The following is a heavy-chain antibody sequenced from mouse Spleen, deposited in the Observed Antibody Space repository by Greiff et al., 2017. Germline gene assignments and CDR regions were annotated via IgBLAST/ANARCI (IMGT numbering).Heavy chain of an antibody. CDR2: IWGGGST. V-gene: IGHV2-6*01. D-gene: IGHD1-1*01. CDR1: GFSLTSYG. Sequence: VKLVESGPGLVAPSQSLSITCTVSGFSLTSYGVDWVRQSPGKGLEWLGVIWGGGSTNYNSALKSRLSISKDNSKSQVFLKMNSLQTDDTAMYYCASDRYYGSSYAGLFAYWGQGTLVTVSA. CDR3: ASDRYYGSSYAGLFAY. J-gene: IGHJ3*01.